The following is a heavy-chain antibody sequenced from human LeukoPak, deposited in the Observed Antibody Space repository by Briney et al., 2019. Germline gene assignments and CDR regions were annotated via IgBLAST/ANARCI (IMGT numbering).Heavy chain of an antibody. D-gene: IGHD3-10*01. CDR1: GGTFSSYA. CDR3: ARSLRFGEFSDY. J-gene: IGHJ4*02. CDR2: IIPIFGTA. V-gene: IGHV1-69*01. Sequence: SVKVSCKASGGTFSSYAIRWVRQAPGQGLEWMGGIIPIFGTANYAQKFQGRVTITADESTSTAYMELSSLRSEDTAVYYCARSLRFGEFSDYWGQGTLVTVSS.